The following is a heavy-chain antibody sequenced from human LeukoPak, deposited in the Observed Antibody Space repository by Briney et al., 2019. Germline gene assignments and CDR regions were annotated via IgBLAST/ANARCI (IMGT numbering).Heavy chain of an antibody. Sequence: GGSLRLSCTASGFTFGSYSLNWVRRVPGKGLQWVSSISSSSRYIYYADSVKGRFTVSRDNAKNSLFLQMNSLGADDTAIYYCVRCYGSGSYGIDYWGQGTLVSVSS. CDR2: ISSSSRYI. CDR3: VRCYGSGSYGIDY. CDR1: GFTFGSYS. J-gene: IGHJ4*02. V-gene: IGHV3-21*01. D-gene: IGHD3-10*01.